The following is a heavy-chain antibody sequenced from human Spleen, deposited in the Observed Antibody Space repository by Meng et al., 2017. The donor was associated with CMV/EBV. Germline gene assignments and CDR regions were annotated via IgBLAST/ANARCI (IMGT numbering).Heavy chain of an antibody. CDR3: ARVSGANPGYGMDV. CDR2: ISAYNGNT. J-gene: IGHJ6*02. V-gene: IGHV1-18*01. Sequence: ASVKVSCKASGYTFVNCGISWVRQAPGQGLEWMGWISAYNGNTNHAQRSQGRVTMTTDTSTSTAYMELRSLRSDDTAVYYCARVSGANPGYGMDVWGQGTTVTVSS. CDR1: GYTFVNCG. D-gene: IGHD4/OR15-4a*01.